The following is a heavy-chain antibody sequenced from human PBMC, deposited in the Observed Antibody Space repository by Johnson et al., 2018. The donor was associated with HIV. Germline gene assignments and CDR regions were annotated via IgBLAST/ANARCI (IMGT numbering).Heavy chain of an antibody. D-gene: IGHD6-19*01. CDR1: GFTFDDYA. Sequence: LGVSCAASGFTFDDYAIHRVRQAPGKGLEWVSGISWNSGSVGYADSVKGRLTISRDNAKNSLYLQMNSLRAEDTALYYCARRGGSGWSAFDIWGQGTIVTVSS. J-gene: IGHJ3*02. CDR3: ARRGGSGWSAFDI. CDR2: ISWNSGSV. V-gene: IGHV3-9*01.